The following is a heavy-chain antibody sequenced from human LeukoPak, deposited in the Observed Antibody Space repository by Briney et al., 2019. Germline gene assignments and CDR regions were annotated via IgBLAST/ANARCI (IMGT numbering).Heavy chain of an antibody. CDR2: INHSGST. Sequence: SETLSLTCAVYGGSFSGYYWSWIRQPPGKGLEWIGEINHSGSTNDNPSLKSRLTISVDTSKNQFSLKLRSVTAADTAVYYCARGTTYYYDSSDYHILEYWGQGTLVTVSS. J-gene: IGHJ4*02. V-gene: IGHV4-34*01. CDR3: ARGTTYYYDSSDYHILEY. D-gene: IGHD3-22*01. CDR1: GGSFSGYY.